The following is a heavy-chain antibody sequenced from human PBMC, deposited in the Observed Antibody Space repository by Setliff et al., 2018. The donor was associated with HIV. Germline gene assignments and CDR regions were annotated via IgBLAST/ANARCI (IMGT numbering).Heavy chain of an antibody. CDR1: GYSFTTYG. J-gene: IGHJ6*02. CDR2: ISVYNGYS. Sequence: ASVKVSCKTSGYSFTTYGITWVRQAPGQGLEWMGWISVYNGYSKYAQSVQNRVTLTIDPATDTAYMELRSLTSDDTAIYYCAKSGDYGMDVWGQGTTVTVSS. V-gene: IGHV1-18*01. CDR3: AKSGDYGMDV.